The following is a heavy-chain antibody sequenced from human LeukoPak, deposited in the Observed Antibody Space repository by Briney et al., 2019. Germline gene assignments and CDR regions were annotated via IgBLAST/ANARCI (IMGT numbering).Heavy chain of an antibody. V-gene: IGHV3-9*01. CDR1: GFTFDDYA. Sequence: GGSLRLSCAASGFTFDDYAMHWVRQAPGKGLEWVSGISWNSGSIGYADSVKGRFTISRDNAKNSLYLQMNSLRSEDTAVYYCARGPVDSSGQSYDYWGQGTLVTVSS. D-gene: IGHD6-19*01. CDR3: ARGPVDSSGQSYDY. CDR2: ISWNSGSI. J-gene: IGHJ4*02.